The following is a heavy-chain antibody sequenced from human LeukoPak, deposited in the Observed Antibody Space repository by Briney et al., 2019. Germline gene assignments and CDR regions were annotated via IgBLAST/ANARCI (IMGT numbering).Heavy chain of an antibody. Sequence: SETLSLTCAVYGGSFSGYYWSWIRQPPGKGLEWIGEINHSGSTNYNPSLKSRVTISVDTSKNQFSLKLSSVTAADTAVYYCARRRDGYNEDFFDYWGQGTLVTVSS. CDR1: GGSFSGYY. CDR2: INHSGST. V-gene: IGHV4-34*01. J-gene: IGHJ4*02. D-gene: IGHD5-24*01. CDR3: ARRRDGYNEDFFDY.